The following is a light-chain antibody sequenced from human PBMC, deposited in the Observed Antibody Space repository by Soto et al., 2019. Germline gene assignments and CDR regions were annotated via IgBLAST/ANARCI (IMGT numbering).Light chain of an antibody. CDR1: QSVSSK. CDR2: SAS. J-gene: IGKJ1*01. Sequence: EIVMTQSPATLSLSPGQRATLSCRASQSVSSKLAWYQQRPGQAPRLLIYSASTRATGIPARFSGSGSGTEFTLTISSLQSEDFATYYCQQYNNYPWTFGQGTKVDIK. CDR3: QQYNNYPWT. V-gene: IGKV3-15*01.